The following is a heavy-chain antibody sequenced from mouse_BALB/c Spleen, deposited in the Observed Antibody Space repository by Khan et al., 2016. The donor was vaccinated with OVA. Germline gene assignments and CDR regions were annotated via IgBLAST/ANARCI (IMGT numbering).Heavy chain of an antibody. J-gene: IGHJ3*01. V-gene: IGHV5-4*02. CDR1: GFTFSDYY. CDR2: ISDGGVYT. Sequence: EVELVESGGGLVKPGGSLKLSCAASGFTFSDYYMYWVRQTPEKRLEWVATISDGGVYTYYPDSVKGRFTISRVDAKNNLYLQVISLKSEDTAMYYCARGYYGDPFSYWGQGTLVTVSA. CDR3: ARGYYGDPFSY. D-gene: IGHD2-13*01.